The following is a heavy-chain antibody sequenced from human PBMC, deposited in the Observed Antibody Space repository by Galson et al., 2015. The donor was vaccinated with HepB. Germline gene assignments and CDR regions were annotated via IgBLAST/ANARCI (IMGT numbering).Heavy chain of an antibody. CDR1: GFTFSNAW. D-gene: IGHD5-12*01. CDR3: ARGLQWLRSNWFDP. V-gene: IGHV3-30-3*01. CDR2: ISYDGSNK. J-gene: IGHJ5*02. Sequence: SLRLSCAASGFTFSNAWMSWVRQAPGKGLEWVAVISYDGSNKYYADSVKGRFTISRDNSKNTLYLQMNSLRAEDTAVYYCARGLQWLRSNWFDPWGQGTLVTVSS.